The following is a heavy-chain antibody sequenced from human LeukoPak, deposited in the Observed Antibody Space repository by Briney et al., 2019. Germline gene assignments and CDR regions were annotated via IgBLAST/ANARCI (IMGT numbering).Heavy chain of an antibody. V-gene: IGHV3-23*01. CDR2: ISGSGGST. Sequence: PGGSLRLSCAASGFTFSSYAMSWVRQAPGKGLEWVSAISGSGGSTYYADSVKGRFTISRDNSKNTLYLQMNSLRAEDTAVYYCAKDQEDMIVVVITDDAFDIWGQGTMVTVSS. J-gene: IGHJ3*02. CDR3: AKDQEDMIVVVITDDAFDI. CDR1: GFTFSSYA. D-gene: IGHD3-22*01.